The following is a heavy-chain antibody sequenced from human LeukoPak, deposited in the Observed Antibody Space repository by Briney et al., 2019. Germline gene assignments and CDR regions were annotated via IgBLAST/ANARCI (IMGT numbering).Heavy chain of an antibody. Sequence: ASETLSLTCTVSGGSISSSSYYWGWIRQPPGKGLEWIGSIYYSGSTYYNPSLKSRVTISVDTSKNQFSLKLSSVTAADTAVYYCARDGSDSDAFDIWGQGTMVTVSS. V-gene: IGHV4-39*07. D-gene: IGHD1-26*01. J-gene: IGHJ3*02. CDR2: IYYSGST. CDR3: ARDGSDSDAFDI. CDR1: GGSISSSSYY.